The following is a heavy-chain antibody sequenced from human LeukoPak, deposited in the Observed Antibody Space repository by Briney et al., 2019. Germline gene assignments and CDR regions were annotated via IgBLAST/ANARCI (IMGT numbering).Heavy chain of an antibody. Sequence: PSETLSLTCTVSGGSISSSSYYWGWIRQPPGKGLEWIGSIYYSGSTYYNPSLKSRVTISVDTSKNQFSLKLSSVTAADMAVYYCARVLRFLGFGVQGNWFDPWGQGTLVTVSS. CDR1: GGSISSSSYY. D-gene: IGHD3-3*01. V-gene: IGHV4-39*07. CDR2: IYYSGST. J-gene: IGHJ5*02. CDR3: ARVLRFLGFGVQGNWFDP.